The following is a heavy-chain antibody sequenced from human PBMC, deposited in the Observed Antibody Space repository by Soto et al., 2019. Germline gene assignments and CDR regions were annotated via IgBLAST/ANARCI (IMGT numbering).Heavy chain of an antibody. CDR1: GFTFSSYT. CDR3: AKGGFIYVVAATLDWYFDL. CDR2: ISGSGGST. J-gene: IGHJ2*01. V-gene: IGHV3-23*01. Sequence: EVQLLESGGGLVQPGGSLRLSCAASGFTFSSYTMSWVRQAPGKGLEWVSAISGSGGSTYYADSVKGRFTISRDNSKNTLYLQMNSLRAEDTAVYYCAKGGFIYVVAATLDWYFDLWGRGTLVTVSS. D-gene: IGHD2-15*01.